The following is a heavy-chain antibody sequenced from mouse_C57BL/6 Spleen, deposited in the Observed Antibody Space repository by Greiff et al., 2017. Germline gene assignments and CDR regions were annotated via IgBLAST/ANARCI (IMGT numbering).Heavy chain of an antibody. CDR2: INPYNGGT. CDR1: GYTFTDYY. J-gene: IGHJ3*01. V-gene: IGHV1-19*01. D-gene: IGHD2-4*01. CDR3: ARAPCDYHPWFAY. Sequence: EVQLQQSGPVLVKPGASVKMSCKASGYTFTDYYMNWVKQSPGKSLEWIGVINPYNGGTSYNQKFKGKATLTVDKSSSTAYMELNSLTSEDSAVXYCARAPCDYHPWFAYWGQGTLVTVSA.